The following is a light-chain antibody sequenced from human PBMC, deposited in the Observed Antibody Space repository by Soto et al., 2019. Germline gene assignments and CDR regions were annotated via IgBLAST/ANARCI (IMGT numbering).Light chain of an antibody. Sequence: QSALTQPPSVSGSPGQSVTISCTGTSSDFGSYNRVSWYQRPPGTGPKLIIYEVSNPPSGVPDRFSGSKSGNTASLTISGLPAEDEAEYYCSLYTSDSTYVFGTGTKVTVL. CDR3: SLYTSDSTYV. V-gene: IGLV2-18*01. CDR1: SSDFGSYNR. CDR2: EVS. J-gene: IGLJ1*01.